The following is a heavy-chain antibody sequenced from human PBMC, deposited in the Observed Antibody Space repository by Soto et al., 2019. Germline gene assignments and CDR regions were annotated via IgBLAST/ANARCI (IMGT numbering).Heavy chain of an antibody. V-gene: IGHV3-23*01. D-gene: IGHD3-9*01. Sequence: SLRLSCAASGFTFSSYAMSWVRQAPGKGLEWVSAISGSGGSTYYADSVKGRFTISRDNSKNTLYLQMNSLRAEDTAVYYCAPTSPYYDILTGHRLDVWGQGTTVTVSS. CDR1: GFTFSSYA. CDR3: APTSPYYDILTGHRLDV. CDR2: ISGSGGST. J-gene: IGHJ6*02.